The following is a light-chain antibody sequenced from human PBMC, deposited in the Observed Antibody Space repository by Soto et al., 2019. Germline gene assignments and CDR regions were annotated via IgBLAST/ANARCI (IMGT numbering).Light chain of an antibody. Sequence: EIVLTQSPATLSLSPGEIATLSCRASQSVRSYLAWYQQKPGQAPRLLIYDTSNRATGIPARFSGSGSGTAFTLTISGLEPEDFAAYYCQQRSNWLLTFGGGTKVEIK. V-gene: IGKV3-11*01. CDR1: QSVRSY. J-gene: IGKJ4*01. CDR3: QQRSNWLLT. CDR2: DTS.